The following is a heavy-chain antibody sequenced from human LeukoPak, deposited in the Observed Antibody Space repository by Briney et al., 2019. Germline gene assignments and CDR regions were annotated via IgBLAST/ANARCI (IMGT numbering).Heavy chain of an antibody. D-gene: IGHD4-11*01. CDR2: IIPIFGTA. V-gene: IGHV1-69*13. Sequence: SVKVSCKASGGTFSSYATSWVRQAPGQGLEWMGGIIPIFGTANYAQKFQGRVTITADESTSTAYMELSSLRSEDTAVYHCARALTTVKYYYYYMDVWGKGTTVTVSS. J-gene: IGHJ6*03. CDR1: GGTFSSYA. CDR3: ARALTTVKYYYYYMDV.